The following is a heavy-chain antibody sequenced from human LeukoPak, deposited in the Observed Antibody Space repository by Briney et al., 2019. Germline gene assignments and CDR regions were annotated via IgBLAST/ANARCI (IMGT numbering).Heavy chain of an antibody. CDR2: ISSSSSYI. Sequence: GGSLRLSCAASGFTFSSYSMNWVRQAPGKGLEWVSSISSSSSYIYYADSVKGRFTISRDNAKNSLYLQMNSLRAEDTAVYYCARAYDILTGSDLYFDYWGQGTLVTVSS. J-gene: IGHJ4*02. CDR3: ARAYDILTGSDLYFDY. CDR1: GFTFSSYS. V-gene: IGHV3-21*01. D-gene: IGHD3-9*01.